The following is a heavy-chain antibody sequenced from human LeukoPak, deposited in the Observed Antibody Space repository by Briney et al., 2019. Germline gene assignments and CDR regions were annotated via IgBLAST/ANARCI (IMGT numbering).Heavy chain of an antibody. Sequence: GGSLRLSCAASGFTFSSYSMNWVRQAPGKGLDWVAFIRYDGNNQLYADSVKGRCTISRDNSKNTLYLHINSLRAEDTAVYYCVKDNPLDYWGQGTLVIVSS. CDR3: VKDNPLDY. CDR2: IRYDGNNQ. D-gene: IGHD1-14*01. V-gene: IGHV3-30*02. CDR1: GFTFSSYS. J-gene: IGHJ4*02.